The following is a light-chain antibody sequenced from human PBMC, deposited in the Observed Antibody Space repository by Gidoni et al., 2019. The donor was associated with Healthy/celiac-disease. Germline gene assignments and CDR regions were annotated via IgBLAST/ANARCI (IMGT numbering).Light chain of an antibody. CDR1: QSVSSN. CDR2: GAS. CDR3: QQYNNWPRRT. V-gene: IGKV3-15*01. Sequence: EIVMTHSPATLSVSPGERAPLSGRASQSVSSNLAWYQQKPGQAPRLLIYGASTRATGIPARFSGSGSGTEFTLTISSLQSEDFAVYYCQQYNNWPRRTFXXXTKLEIK. J-gene: IGKJ2*01.